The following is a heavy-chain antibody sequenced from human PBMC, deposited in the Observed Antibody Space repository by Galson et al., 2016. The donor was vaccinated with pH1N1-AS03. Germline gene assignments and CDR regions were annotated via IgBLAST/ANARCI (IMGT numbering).Heavy chain of an antibody. CDR1: GFTFSNLW. CDR2: VNGDGSST. J-gene: IGHJ4*02. V-gene: IGHV3-74*01. CDR3: ATGRGYYYEY. Sequence: SLRLSCAASGFTFSNLWMHWVRQGPGKGLVWVARVNGDGSSTTYADSVKGRFTISRDNAKTTVNLQMISLRAEDTAVYYCATGRGYYYEYWGQGTLVTVSS. D-gene: IGHD3-10*01.